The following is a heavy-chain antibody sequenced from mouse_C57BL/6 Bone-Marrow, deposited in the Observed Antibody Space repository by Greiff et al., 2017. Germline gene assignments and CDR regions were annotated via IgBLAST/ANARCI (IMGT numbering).Heavy chain of an antibody. J-gene: IGHJ4*01. CDR3: AREDYYGSSYDYAMDY. Sequence: QVQLKQPGAELVKPGASVKLSCKASGYTFTSYWMHWVKQRPGQGLEWIGMIHPNSGSTNYNEKFKSKATLTADKSSSTAYMQRSSLTSEDSAVYYCAREDYYGSSYDYAMDYWGQGTSVTVSS. CDR1: GYTFTSYW. V-gene: IGHV1-64*01. D-gene: IGHD1-1*01. CDR2: IHPNSGST.